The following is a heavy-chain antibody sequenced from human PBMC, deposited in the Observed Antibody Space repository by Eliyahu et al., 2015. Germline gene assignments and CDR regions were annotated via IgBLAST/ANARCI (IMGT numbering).Heavy chain of an antibody. CDR1: GXTFTSYX. CDR2: MSPNNGNT. CDR3: ARRPGYSYGLNDY. Sequence: QVQLVQSGAEVKRPGASVKVXCKASGXTFTSYXINWVRQATGQGLEWMGWMSPNNGNTGYAQKFQGRVTMTRDTSISTAYMELSSLTSEDTAVYYCARRPGYSYGLNDYWGQGTLVSVSS. J-gene: IGHJ4*02. D-gene: IGHD5-18*01. V-gene: IGHV1-8*01.